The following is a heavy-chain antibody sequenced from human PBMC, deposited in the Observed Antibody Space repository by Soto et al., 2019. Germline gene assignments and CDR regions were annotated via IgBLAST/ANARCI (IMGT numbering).Heavy chain of an antibody. D-gene: IGHD6-13*01. CDR2: ISAYNGNT. CDR3: ARDQISSSWHYYDADYGMDV. Sequence: QVQLVQSGAEVKKPGASVKVSCKASGYTFTSYGISWVRQAPGQGLEWMGWISAYNGNTNYAQKLQGRVTMTTDTSTSTAYMELRSLRSDDTAVYYCARDQISSSWHYYDADYGMDVCGQGTTVTVSS. V-gene: IGHV1-18*04. J-gene: IGHJ6*02. CDR1: GYTFTSYG.